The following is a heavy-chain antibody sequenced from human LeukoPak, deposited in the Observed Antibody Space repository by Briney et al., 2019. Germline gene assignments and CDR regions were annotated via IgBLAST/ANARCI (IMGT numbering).Heavy chain of an antibody. CDR1: GGSISSYY. J-gene: IGHJ4*02. D-gene: IGHD2/OR15-2a*01. CDR2: ISDIGSI. Sequence: SETLSLTCTVSGGSISSYYWSWIRQPPGKGLEWIAYISDIGSINYNPSLKSRVTISLDTSKNQFPLKLSSVTAADTAVYYCAGHHPRNTVDFWGQGTLVTGSS. CDR3: AGHHPRNTVDF. V-gene: IGHV4-59*08.